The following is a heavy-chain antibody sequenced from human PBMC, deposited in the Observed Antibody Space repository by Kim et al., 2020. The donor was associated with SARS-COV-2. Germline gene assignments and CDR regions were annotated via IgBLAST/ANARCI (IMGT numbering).Heavy chain of an antibody. D-gene: IGHD3-22*01. CDR2: ISYDGSNK. CDR3: AKDRPYDTAQFDY. CDR1: GFTFSSYG. V-gene: IGHV3-30*18. J-gene: IGHJ4*02. Sequence: GGSLRLSCAASGFTFSSYGMHWVRQAPGKGLEWVAVISYDGSNKYYADSVKGRFTISRDNSKNTLYLQMNSLRAEDTAVYYCAKDRPYDTAQFDYWGQGTLVTVSS.